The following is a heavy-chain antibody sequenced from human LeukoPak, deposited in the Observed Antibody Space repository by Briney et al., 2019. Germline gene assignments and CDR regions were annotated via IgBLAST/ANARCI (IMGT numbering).Heavy chain of an antibody. CDR2: IWSDGSSK. CDR1: GFTFSSYG. V-gene: IGHV3-33*01. D-gene: IGHD6-13*01. CDR3: ARGQPPSYYDMDV. Sequence: GGSLILSRAASGFTFSSYGMHWVRQAPGKGLEWVAVIWSDGSSKHYADSVKGRFTISRDNSKNTLYLQMSSLRAEDTALYYCARGQPPSYYDMDVWGQGTTVTVPS. J-gene: IGHJ6*02.